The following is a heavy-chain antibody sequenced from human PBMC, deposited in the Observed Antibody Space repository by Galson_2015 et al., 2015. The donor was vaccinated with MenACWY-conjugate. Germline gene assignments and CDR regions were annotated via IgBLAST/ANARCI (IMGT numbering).Heavy chain of an antibody. CDR2: ISDSGAAT. J-gene: IGHJ6*03. CDR3: AKDAYMDV. CDR1: GFTFRQYA. V-gene: IGHV3-23*01. Sequence: SLRLSCAVSGFTFRQYAMSWVRQAPGTGLEWVAIISDSGAATHYIDSVKGRFTISRDNSKNTLYLQMSRLRAEDTALYYCAKDAYMDVWGKGTTVSVSS.